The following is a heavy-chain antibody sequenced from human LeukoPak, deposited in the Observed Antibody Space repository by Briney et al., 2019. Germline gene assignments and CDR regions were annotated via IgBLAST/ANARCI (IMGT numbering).Heavy chain of an antibody. Sequence: SETLSLTCTVSGYSISTGYYWDWIRQPPGKGLEWIGTFDHGGSTYYNPSLKGRVTISVDTSKNQFSLNLTAVTAPDTAVYYCARAMGIAARLQTIFVYWGQGTLVTVSS. D-gene: IGHD6-6*01. V-gene: IGHV4-38-2*02. CDR2: FDHGGST. J-gene: IGHJ4*02. CDR1: GYSISTGYY. CDR3: ARAMGIAARLQTIFVY.